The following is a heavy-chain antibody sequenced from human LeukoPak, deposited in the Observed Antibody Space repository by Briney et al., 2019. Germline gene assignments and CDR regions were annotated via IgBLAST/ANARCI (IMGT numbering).Heavy chain of an antibody. Sequence: GGSLRLSCAASGFTFSGYAMSWVRQAPGKGLEWVSAISGSGGSTYYADSVKGRSTISRDNSKNTLYLQMNSLRAEDTAVYYCANRGYSYGVDYWGQGTLVTVSS. D-gene: IGHD5-18*01. CDR3: ANRGYSYGVDY. CDR2: ISGSGGST. V-gene: IGHV3-23*01. CDR1: GFTFSGYA. J-gene: IGHJ4*02.